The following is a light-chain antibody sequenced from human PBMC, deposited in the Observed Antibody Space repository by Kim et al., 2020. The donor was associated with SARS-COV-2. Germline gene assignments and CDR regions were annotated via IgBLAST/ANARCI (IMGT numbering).Light chain of an antibody. V-gene: IGKV1-12*01. CDR3: QQVHTFSLT. CDR1: QGISKS. J-gene: IGKJ4*01. CDR2: TAS. Sequence: DIQMTQSPSFVSASFGDRVTITCRASQGISKSLAWYQQKPGKAPKLLIYTASTLQSGVPSRFSGSGSGTEFTLTITSLQTEDFATYYCQQVHTFSLTFGAGTKVDIK.